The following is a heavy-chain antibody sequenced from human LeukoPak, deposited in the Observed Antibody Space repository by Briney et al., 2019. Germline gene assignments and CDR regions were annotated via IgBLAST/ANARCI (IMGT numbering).Heavy chain of an antibody. CDR2: ISAYNGNT. D-gene: IGHD3-10*01. J-gene: IGHJ6*02. Sequence: ASVKVSCKASGYTFTSYGISWVRQAPGQGLEWMGWISAYNGNTNYAQKLQGRVTMTTDTSTSTAYMELRSLRSDDTAVYYCARAASPLWFGGHGMDVWGQGTTVTVSS. V-gene: IGHV1-18*01. CDR1: GYTFTSYG. CDR3: ARAASPLWFGGHGMDV.